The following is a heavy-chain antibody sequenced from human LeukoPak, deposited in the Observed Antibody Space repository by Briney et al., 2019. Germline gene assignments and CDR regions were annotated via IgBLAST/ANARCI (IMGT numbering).Heavy chain of an antibody. D-gene: IGHD3-3*01. V-gene: IGHV3-66*01. CDR2: IYSGVST. Sequence: PGGSLRLSCAASGFTVSSNYMSWVRQAPGKGLEWVSVIYSGVSTYYADSVKGRFTISRDNSKNTLYLQMNSLRAEDTAVYYCAREAYYDFWSGYYTVNWFDPWGQGTLVTVSS. J-gene: IGHJ5*02. CDR1: GFTVSSNY. CDR3: AREAYYDFWSGYYTVNWFDP.